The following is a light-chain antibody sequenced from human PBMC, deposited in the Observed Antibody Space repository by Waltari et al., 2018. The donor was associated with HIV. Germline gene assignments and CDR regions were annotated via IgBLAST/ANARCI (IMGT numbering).Light chain of an antibody. Sequence: YVLTQPPSVSVAPGEMARLTCGGNNIGNKGVHWYQLKSGQAPLLVIFDNVDRPSRITERVSGSISGFTATLAISRVEPGDEAVYYCQVWDMPSDQWVFGGGTTLIV. CDR2: DNV. V-gene: IGLV3-21*01. CDR1: NIGNKG. CDR3: QVWDMPSDQWV. J-gene: IGLJ3*02.